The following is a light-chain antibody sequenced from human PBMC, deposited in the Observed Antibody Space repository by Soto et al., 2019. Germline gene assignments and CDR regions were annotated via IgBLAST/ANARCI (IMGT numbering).Light chain of an antibody. CDR3: QQYYSTPPT. V-gene: IGKV4-1*01. CDR2: WAS. J-gene: IGKJ1*01. Sequence: DIVMTQSPDSLAVSLGERATINCKSSQSVLYSSNNKNYLAWYQQKPGQPPKLLIYWASTREPGVPDRFSGSGSGTDFTLTISSLQAEDVAVYYCQQYYSTPPTFGQGNKVEIK. CDR1: QSVLYSSNNKNY.